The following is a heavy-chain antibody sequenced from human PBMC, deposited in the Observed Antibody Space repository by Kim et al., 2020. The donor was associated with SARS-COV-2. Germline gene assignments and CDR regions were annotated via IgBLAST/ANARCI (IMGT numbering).Heavy chain of an antibody. V-gene: IGHV6-1*01. CDR1: GDSVSTSGG. CDR3: AKGWLRTGMDV. CDR2: TYYNSKWYN. J-gene: IGHJ6*02. D-gene: IGHD5-12*01. Sequence: SQTLSLTCAISGDSVSTSGGWNWIRQSPSRGLEWLGRTYYNSKWYNDYALSVKSRIIINPEISKNQVSLQLNSVTPEDTAVYYCAKGWLRTGMDVWGQGATVIVSS.